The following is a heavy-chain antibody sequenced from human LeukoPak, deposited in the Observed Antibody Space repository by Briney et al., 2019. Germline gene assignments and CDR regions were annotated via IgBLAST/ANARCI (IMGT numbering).Heavy chain of an antibody. CDR2: IHYSGST. CDR3: ARTCGGDCYADY. D-gene: IGHD2-21*02. CDR1: GGSISSYY. Sequence: SETLSLTCSVSGGSISSYYWSWIRQPPGKGLEWIGYIHYSGSTNYNPSLKSRVTISVDTSKNQFSLKLSSVTAADTAVYYCARTCGGDCYADYWGQGTLVTVSS. V-gene: IGHV4-59*08. J-gene: IGHJ4*02.